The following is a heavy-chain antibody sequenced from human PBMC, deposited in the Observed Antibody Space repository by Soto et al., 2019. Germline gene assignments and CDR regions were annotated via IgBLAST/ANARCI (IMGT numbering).Heavy chain of an antibody. V-gene: IGHV3-30*18. D-gene: IGHD1-1*01. J-gene: IGHJ6*02. Sequence: GGSLRLSCAASGFSFSTYAMYWVRQAPGKGLEWVAVISYDGNKKYYGDSVKGRFTISRDNSKNTVYLQMNSLRVEDTAVYYCAKDGTSMSFYYGIDVWGQGTTVTVSS. CDR2: ISYDGNKK. CDR1: GFSFSTYA. CDR3: AKDGTSMSFYYGIDV.